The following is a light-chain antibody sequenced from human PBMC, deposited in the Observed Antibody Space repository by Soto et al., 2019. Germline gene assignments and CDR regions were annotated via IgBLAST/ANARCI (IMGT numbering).Light chain of an antibody. CDR3: QQYGSSPRT. CDR2: GAS. V-gene: IGKV3-15*01. J-gene: IGKJ1*01. Sequence: DIVMTQSPATLSVSPGERATLSCRASQSVSSNLAWYQQKPGQAPRLLIYGASTRATGIPARFSGSGSGTDFTLTISRLEPEDFAVYYCQQYGSSPRTFGQGTKVDIK. CDR1: QSVSSN.